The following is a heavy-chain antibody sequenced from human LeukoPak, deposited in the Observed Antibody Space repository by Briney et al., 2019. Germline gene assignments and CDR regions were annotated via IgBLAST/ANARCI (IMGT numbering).Heavy chain of an antibody. CDR3: ARSDSSGYFYR. D-gene: IGHD3-22*01. CDR1: GFTFSDHY. Sequence: GGSLRLSCAASGFTFSDHYVDWVRQAPGKGLEWVGRTRNKANDYTTEYAASVRGRFTISRHDSENSLYLQMNSLKIEDTAVYYCARSDSSGYFYRWGQGTLVTVSS. V-gene: IGHV3-72*01. CDR2: TRNKANDYTT. J-gene: IGHJ4*02.